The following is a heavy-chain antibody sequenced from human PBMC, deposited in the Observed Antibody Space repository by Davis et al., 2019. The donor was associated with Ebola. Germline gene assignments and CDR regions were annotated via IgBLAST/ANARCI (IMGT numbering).Heavy chain of an antibody. CDR3: ARDSSSWYTDY. V-gene: IGHV7-4-1*02. CDR2: INTNTGNP. J-gene: IGHJ4*02. D-gene: IGHD6-13*01. Sequence: ASVKVSCKGSGYTFTSYAMKWVRQAPGQGLEWMGWINTNTGNPTYAQGFPGRFVFSLDTSVSTAYLQISRLKAGDTGVYYCARDSSSWYTDYWGQGTLVTVSS. CDR1: GYTFTSYA.